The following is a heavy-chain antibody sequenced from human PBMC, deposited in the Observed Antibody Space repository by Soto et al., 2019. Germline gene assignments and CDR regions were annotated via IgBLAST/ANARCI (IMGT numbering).Heavy chain of an antibody. Sequence: TVGSLGLSCADSGFTFSNFVMRWVRQTPGKGLEWVSTITGTGGDTYYTDSVKGRFTISRDNSKNTLYLQMSSLRAEDTALYYCTKATSDRHHMDVWGQGTTVTVPS. V-gene: IGHV3-23*01. J-gene: IGHJ6*02. CDR3: TKATSDRHHMDV. CDR1: GFTFSNFV. CDR2: ITGTGGDT.